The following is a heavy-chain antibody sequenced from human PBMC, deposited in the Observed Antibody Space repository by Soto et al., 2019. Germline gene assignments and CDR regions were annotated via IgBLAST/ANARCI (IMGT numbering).Heavy chain of an antibody. CDR2: IYYSGST. Sequence: TLSLTCTVSGGSSSSGGYYWSWISQHPGKGLEWIGYIYYSGSTYYNPSLKSRVTISVDTSKNQFSLKLSSVTAADTAVYYCARAITMIVVVIPNWFDPWCQGTLVTVSS. CDR1: GGSSSSGGYY. V-gene: IGHV4-31*03. CDR3: ARAITMIVVVIPNWFDP. D-gene: IGHD3-22*01. J-gene: IGHJ5*02.